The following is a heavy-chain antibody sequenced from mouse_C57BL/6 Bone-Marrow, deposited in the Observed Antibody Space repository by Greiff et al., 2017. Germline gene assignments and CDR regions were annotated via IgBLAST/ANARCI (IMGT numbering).Heavy chain of an antibody. CDR2: ISSGSSTI. CDR1: GFTFSDYG. D-gene: IGHD2-5*01. Sequence: DVKLVESGGGLVKPGGSLKLSCAASGFTFSDYGMHWVRQAPEKGLEWVAYISSGSSTIYYADTVKGRFTISRDNAKNTRFLQMTSLRSEDTAMYYCARSYYSNYEDDFDYWGQGTTLTVSS. CDR3: ARSYYSNYEDDFDY. V-gene: IGHV5-17*01. J-gene: IGHJ2*01.